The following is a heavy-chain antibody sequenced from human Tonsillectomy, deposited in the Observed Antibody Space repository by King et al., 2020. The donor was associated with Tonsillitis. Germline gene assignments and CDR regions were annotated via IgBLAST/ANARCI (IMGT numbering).Heavy chain of an antibody. V-gene: IGHV3-30*18. Sequence: QLVQSGGGVVQPGRSLRLSCAASGFTFSNYGIHWVRQAPGKGLEWVAVISYDGSYKYYADSVKGRFTISRDNSKNTLYLQMNSLRTEDTAVYYCAKHSHNSGSPDSWGQGTLVTVAS. D-gene: IGHD6-19*01. CDR2: ISYDGSYK. J-gene: IGHJ4*02. CDR3: AKHSHNSGSPDS. CDR1: GFTFSNYG.